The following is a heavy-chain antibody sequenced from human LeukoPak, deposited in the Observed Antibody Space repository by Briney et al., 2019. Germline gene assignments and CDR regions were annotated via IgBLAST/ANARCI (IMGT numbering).Heavy chain of an antibody. V-gene: IGHV3-13*01. D-gene: IGHD3-22*01. J-gene: IGHJ4*02. CDR3: ARGSHYYDSSGPIDY. CDR1: GFTFSSYD. CDR2: LGTAGDT. Sequence: GVSLSLSCAASGFTFSSYDMHWVRPATGQGLEWVSALGTAGDTYYPGSVKGRFTIAKENAKNFLYLQMNSLRAGDPAVYYCARGSHYYDSSGPIDYWGQGTLVTVSS.